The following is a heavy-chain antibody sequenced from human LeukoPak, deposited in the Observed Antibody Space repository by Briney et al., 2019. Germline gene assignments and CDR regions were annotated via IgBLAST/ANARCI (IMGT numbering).Heavy chain of an antibody. J-gene: IGHJ6*02. V-gene: IGHV3-30-3*01. CDR2: ISYDGSNK. CDR3: AREGRIVVVPAAMSEVKPDYYYYYGMDV. CDR1: GFTFSSYA. Sequence: GGSLRLSCAASGFTFSSYAMHWVRQAPGKGLEWVAVISYDGSNKYYADSVKGRFTISRDNSKNTLYLQMNNLRAEDTAVYYCAREGRIVVVPAAMSEVKPDYYYYYGMDVWGQGTTVTVSS. D-gene: IGHD2-2*01.